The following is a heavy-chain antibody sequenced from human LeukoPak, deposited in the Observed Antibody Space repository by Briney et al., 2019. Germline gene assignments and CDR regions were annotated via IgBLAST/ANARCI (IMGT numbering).Heavy chain of an antibody. Sequence: GGSLSLSCAASGFTFNNYAMSWGRQAPGKGLEWVSSIGGSAYGGAYYADSVKGRFTISRDNSRSMVYLQMSSVTAEDTGIYYCAKDRTWESAPSRFNYWGRGTLVTVS. V-gene: IGHV3-23*01. CDR2: IGGSAYGGA. D-gene: IGHD1-1*01. CDR1: GFTFNNYA. CDR3: AKDRTWESAPSRFNY. J-gene: IGHJ4*02.